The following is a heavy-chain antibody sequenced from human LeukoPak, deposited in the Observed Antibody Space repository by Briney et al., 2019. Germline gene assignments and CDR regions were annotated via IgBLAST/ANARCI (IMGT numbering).Heavy chain of an antibody. D-gene: IGHD4-17*01. CDR2: IRYDASNK. Sequence: GGSLRLSCAASGFTFSSYGMHWVRQAPGEGLEWVAFIRYDASNKYYADSVKGRFTISRDNSKNTLYLQMNSLRAEDTAVYYCARDMKHRDYGDYGGYYYYYYMDVWGKGTTVTVSS. CDR3: ARDMKHRDYGDYGGYYYYYYMDV. V-gene: IGHV3-30*02. CDR1: GFTFSSYG. J-gene: IGHJ6*03.